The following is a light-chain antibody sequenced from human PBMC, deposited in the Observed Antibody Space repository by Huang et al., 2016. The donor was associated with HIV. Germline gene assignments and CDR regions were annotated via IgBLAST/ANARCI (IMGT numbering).Light chain of an antibody. CDR1: QSVSSN. CDR2: GAS. V-gene: IGKV3-15*01. Sequence: EIVMTQSPATLSVSPGERATLSCRASQSVSSNVAWYQQKPGQDPRPRIDGASTRATGVPARFSGSGSGTEFNLTISSLQSKDFAVYYCQQYNNWPPWTFGQGTKVEIK. CDR3: QQYNNWPPWT. J-gene: IGKJ1*01.